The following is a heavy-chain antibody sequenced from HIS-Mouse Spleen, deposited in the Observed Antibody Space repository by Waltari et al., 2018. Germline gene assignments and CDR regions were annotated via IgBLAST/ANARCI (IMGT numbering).Heavy chain of an antibody. D-gene: IGHD2-15*01. CDR1: GFTVSSNY. V-gene: IGHV3-53*01. J-gene: IGHJ3*02. CDR2: IDGGGST. Sequence: EVQLVESGGGLIQPGGSLRLSCAASGFTVSSNYMSWVRQAPGKGLEMVSVIDGGGSTYYADSVKGRFTISRDNSKNTLYLQMNRLGAEDTAVYYCARGGLVAATLDAFDIWGQGTMVTVSS. CDR3: ARGGLVAATLDAFDI.